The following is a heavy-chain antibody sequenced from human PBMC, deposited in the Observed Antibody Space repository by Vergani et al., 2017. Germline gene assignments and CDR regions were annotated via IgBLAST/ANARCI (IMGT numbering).Heavy chain of an antibody. CDR1: GFTFSSYE. CDR2: ISSSGSTI. CDR3: ARGXTTGRDYYYYGMDV. D-gene: IGHD1-26*01. V-gene: IGHV3-48*03. J-gene: IGHJ6*02. Sequence: EVQLVESGGGLVQPGGSLRLSCAASGFTFSSYEMNWVRQAPGKGLEWVSYISSSGSTIYYADSVKGRFTISRDNAKNSLYLQMNSLRAEDTAVYYCARGXTTGRDYYYYGMDVWGQGP.